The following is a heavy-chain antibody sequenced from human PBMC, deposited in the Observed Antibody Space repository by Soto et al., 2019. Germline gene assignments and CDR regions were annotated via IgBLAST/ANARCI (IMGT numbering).Heavy chain of an antibody. CDR3: ARDRSNRDGCYSWLGP. CDR1: GGSITSYA. J-gene: IGHJ5*02. D-gene: IGHD2-21*02. CDR2: VIAMFGTT. Sequence: SVKVSCKASGGSITSYAVSWVRQAPGQGLGWMGGVIAMFGTTHYAQKFQGRVTITADESMNTVYMESFRLRSDDTGIYYCARDRSNRDGCYSWLGPWGQGALVTVSS. V-gene: IGHV1-69*13.